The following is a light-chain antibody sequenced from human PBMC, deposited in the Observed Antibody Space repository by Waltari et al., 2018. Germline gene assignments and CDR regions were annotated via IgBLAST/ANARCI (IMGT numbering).Light chain of an antibody. J-gene: IGKJ1*01. CDR1: QSVSRA. V-gene: IGKV3-20*01. Sequence: EIVLTQSPGILSLSPGERATLSCRASQSVSRALAWYQQNPGQAPRLLTYGASSRATGIPDRFSGGGSGTDFSLTISRLEPEDFAVYYCQHYVRLPATFGQGTKVEIK. CDR2: GAS. CDR3: QHYVRLPAT.